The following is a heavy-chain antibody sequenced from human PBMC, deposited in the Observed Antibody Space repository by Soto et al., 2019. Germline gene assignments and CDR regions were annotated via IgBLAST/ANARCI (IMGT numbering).Heavy chain of an antibody. Sequence: GGSLRLSCAASGFTFSSYAMSWVRQAPGKGLEWVSAISGSGGSTYYADSVKGRFTISRDNSKNTLYLQMNSLRAEDTAVYYCAKPTKAPRSYSSGWYQTYYYGMDVWGQGTTVTVSS. V-gene: IGHV3-23*01. CDR1: GFTFSSYA. J-gene: IGHJ6*02. CDR3: AKPTKAPRSYSSGWYQTYYYGMDV. CDR2: ISGSGGST. D-gene: IGHD6-19*01.